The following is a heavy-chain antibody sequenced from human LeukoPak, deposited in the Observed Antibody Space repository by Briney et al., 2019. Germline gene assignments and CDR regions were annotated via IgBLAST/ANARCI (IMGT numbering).Heavy chain of an antibody. V-gene: IGHV3-15*01. CDR1: GFTFSNAW. J-gene: IGHJ5*02. CDR2: IKSKTDGGTT. Sequence: GGSLRLSCAASGFTFSNAWMSWVRQAPGKGLEWVGRIKSKTDGGTTDYAAPVKGRFTISRDDSKNTLYLQMNSLKTDDTAVYYCTTEAYSGSYYPRRRFDPWGQGTLVTVSS. D-gene: IGHD1-26*01. CDR3: TTEAYSGSYYPRRRFDP.